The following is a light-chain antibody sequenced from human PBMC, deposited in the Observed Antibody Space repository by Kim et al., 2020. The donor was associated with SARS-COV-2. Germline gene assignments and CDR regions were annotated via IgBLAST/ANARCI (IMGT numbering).Light chain of an antibody. CDR1: QRVSSY. CDR2: DAS. V-gene: IGKV3-11*01. J-gene: IGKJ4*01. Sequence: SFSPGERATLSCRASQRVSSYLSWYQQKPGQAPRLLIYDASNRATGIPARFSGSGSGTDFTLTISSLEPEDFAVYYCQQRSNLLTFGGGTKVEIK. CDR3: QQRSNLLT.